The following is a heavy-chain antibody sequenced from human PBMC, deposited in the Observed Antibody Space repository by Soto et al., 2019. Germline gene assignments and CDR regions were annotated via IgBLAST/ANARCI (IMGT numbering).Heavy chain of an antibody. V-gene: IGHV3-30*18. D-gene: IGHD2-15*01. Sequence: GGSLRLSCAASGFTFSSYGMHWVRQAPGKGLEWVAVISYDGSNKYYADSVKGRFTISRDNSKNTLYLQMNSLRAEDTAVYYCAKDIKVVTRYYYYGMDVWGQGTTVTVSS. CDR1: GFTFSSYG. CDR2: ISYDGSNK. J-gene: IGHJ6*02. CDR3: AKDIKVVTRYYYYGMDV.